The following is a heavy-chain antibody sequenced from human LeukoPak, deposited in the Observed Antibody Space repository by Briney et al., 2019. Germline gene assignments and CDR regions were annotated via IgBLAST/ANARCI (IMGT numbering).Heavy chain of an antibody. D-gene: IGHD3-10*01. CDR2: ISRSSGSSSYI. CDR3: AREFAD. CDR1: GFTFSSYC. Sequence: GGSLRLSCAASGFTFSSYCMTWVRQAPGKGLEWVSSISRSSGSSSYIYYADSVKGRFTISRDNAKNSVYLQMNSLRPEDTAVYYCAREFADWGQGTLVTVSS. V-gene: IGHV3-21*01. J-gene: IGHJ4*02.